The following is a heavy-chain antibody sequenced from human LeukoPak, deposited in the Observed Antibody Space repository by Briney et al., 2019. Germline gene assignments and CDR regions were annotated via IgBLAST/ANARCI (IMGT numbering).Heavy chain of an antibody. Sequence: SETLSLTCTVSGGSISSYYWSWIRQPPGKGLEWIGYIYYSGSTNYNPSLKSRVTISVDTSKNQFSLKLSSVTAADTAVYYCARVLSYRYSYYFDYWGQGTLVTVSS. J-gene: IGHJ4*02. CDR1: GGSISSYY. D-gene: IGHD3-16*02. CDR2: IYYSGST. CDR3: ARVLSYRYSYYFDY. V-gene: IGHV4-59*01.